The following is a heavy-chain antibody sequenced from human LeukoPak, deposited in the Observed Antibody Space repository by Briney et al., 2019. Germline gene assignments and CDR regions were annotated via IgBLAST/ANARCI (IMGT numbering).Heavy chain of an antibody. CDR2: IWYDGSNK. CDR1: GFTFSSHG. J-gene: IGHJ1*01. Sequence: GSLRLSCAASGFTFSSHGMHWVRQAPGKGLEWVAVIWYDGSNKHYADSVKGRFTISRDNSKNTLYLQMNSLRAEDTAVYYCASDSYSPEYFRHWGQGTLVTVSS. D-gene: IGHD2-15*01. V-gene: IGHV3-33*01. CDR3: ASDSYSPEYFRH.